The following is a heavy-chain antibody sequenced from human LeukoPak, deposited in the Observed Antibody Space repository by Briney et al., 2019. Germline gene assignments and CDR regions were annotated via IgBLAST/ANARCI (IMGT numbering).Heavy chain of an antibody. V-gene: IGHV3-30*03. CDR1: GFTFSSYG. Sequence: GRSLRLSCAASGFTFSSYGMHWVRQAPGKGLEWVAVISYDGSNKYYVDSVKGRFTISRDNSENTLYLQMNSLRAEDTAVYYCASDREPSRILLVADYWGQGTLVTVSS. CDR2: ISYDGSNK. D-gene: IGHD2-8*01. J-gene: IGHJ4*02. CDR3: ASDREPSRILLVADY.